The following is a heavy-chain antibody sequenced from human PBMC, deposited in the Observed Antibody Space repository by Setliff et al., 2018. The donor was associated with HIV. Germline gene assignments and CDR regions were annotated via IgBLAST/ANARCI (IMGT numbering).Heavy chain of an antibody. CDR2: ISYDGVNA. J-gene: IGHJ5*02. Sequence: PGGSLRLSCAVSGFTFRGYALHWGRQAPGKGLVWVAVISYDGVNAYYADSVEGRFTVSRDNSKNTVDLQMNSLTVEDTAVYYCSKDLAANIYDFSALYYVPYPVGSWGQGTLVTVSS. D-gene: IGHD3-16*01. CDR1: GFTFRGYA. CDR3: SKDLAANIYDFSALYYVPYPVGS. V-gene: IGHV3-30-3*01.